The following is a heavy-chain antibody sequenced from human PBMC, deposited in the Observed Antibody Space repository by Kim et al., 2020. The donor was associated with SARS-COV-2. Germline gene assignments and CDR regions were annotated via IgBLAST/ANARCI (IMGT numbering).Heavy chain of an antibody. D-gene: IGHD3-22*01. J-gene: IGHJ4*02. V-gene: IGHV4-31*03. CDR2: IYYSGST. CDR3: AREVEIYYDSSGYYPYYFDY. Sequence: SETLSLTCTVSGGSISSGGYYWSWIRQHPGKGLEWIGYIYYSGSTYYNPSLKSRVTISVDTSKNQFSLKLSSVTAADTAVYYCAREVEIYYDSSGYYPYYFDYWGQGTLVTVSS. CDR1: GGSISSGGYY.